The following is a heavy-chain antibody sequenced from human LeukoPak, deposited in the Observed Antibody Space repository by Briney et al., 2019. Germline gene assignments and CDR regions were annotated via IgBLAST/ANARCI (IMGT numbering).Heavy chain of an antibody. CDR2: ISSSSSYI. CDR3: ASRPYYYDSSGYFD. Sequence: GGSLRLSCAASGFTFSSYSMNWVRQAPGKGLEWVSSISSSSSYIYYADSVKGRFTISRDNAKNSLYLQMNSLRAEDTAVYYCASRPYYYDSSGYFDWGQGTLVTDSS. CDR1: GFTFSSYS. V-gene: IGHV3-21*01. J-gene: IGHJ4*02. D-gene: IGHD3-22*01.